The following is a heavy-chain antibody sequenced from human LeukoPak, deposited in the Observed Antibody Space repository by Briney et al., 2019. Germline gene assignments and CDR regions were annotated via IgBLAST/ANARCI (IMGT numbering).Heavy chain of an antibody. D-gene: IGHD2-15*01. J-gene: IGHJ6*03. CDR2: INSDGSST. CDR1: GFTFSSYW. Sequence: GGSLRLSCAASGFTFSSYWMHWVRQAPGKGLVWVSRINSDGSSTSYADSVKGRFTVSRDNSKNTLYLQMNSLSAEDTAVYYCAKNGDRGAYCSGGTCYPYYYHYMDVWGKGTTVTISS. V-gene: IGHV3-74*01. CDR3: AKNGDRGAYCSGGTCYPYYYHYMDV.